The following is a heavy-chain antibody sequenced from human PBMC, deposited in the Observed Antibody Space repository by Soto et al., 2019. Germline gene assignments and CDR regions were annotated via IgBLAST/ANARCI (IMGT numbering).Heavy chain of an antibody. CDR2: IVVGSGNT. J-gene: IGHJ4*02. Sequence: ASVKVSCKASGFTFTSSAVQWVRQARGQRLEWIGWIVVGSGNTDYAQKLQERVTITRDMSTSTAYMELSSLRSEDTAVYYCAADKGYSYGYGTYWGQGTLVTVSS. CDR3: AADKGYSYGYGTY. V-gene: IGHV1-58*01. CDR1: GFTFTSSA. D-gene: IGHD5-18*01.